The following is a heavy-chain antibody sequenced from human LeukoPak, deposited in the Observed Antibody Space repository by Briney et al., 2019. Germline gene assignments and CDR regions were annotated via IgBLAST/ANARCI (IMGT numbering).Heavy chain of an antibody. CDR3: VRDHHRRLYDSQARDTFDI. Sequence: GRSLRLSCAASGFIFSSYSMNWVRQAPGKGLEWVSYISSSSSTMYYAASVKGRFSISRDNAQNSLYLQMNSLRAEDTAVYYCVRDHHRRLYDSQARDTFDIWGQGTMVTVSS. J-gene: IGHJ3*02. CDR1: GFIFSSYS. CDR2: ISSSSSTM. D-gene: IGHD3-22*01. V-gene: IGHV3-48*01.